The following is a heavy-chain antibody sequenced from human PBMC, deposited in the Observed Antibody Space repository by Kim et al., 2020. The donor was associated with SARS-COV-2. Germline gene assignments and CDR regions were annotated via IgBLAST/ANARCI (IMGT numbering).Heavy chain of an antibody. Sequence: SETLSLTCTVSGGSISSYYWSWIRQPPGKGLEWIRYIYYSGSTNYNPSLKSRVTISVDTSKNQFSLKLISVTAADTAVYYCASGKRTIFGVVTIPTFDYWGQGTLVTVSS. CDR2: IYYSGST. D-gene: IGHD3-3*01. CDR3: ASGKRTIFGVVTIPTFDY. V-gene: IGHV4-59*13. CDR1: GGSISSYY. J-gene: IGHJ4*02.